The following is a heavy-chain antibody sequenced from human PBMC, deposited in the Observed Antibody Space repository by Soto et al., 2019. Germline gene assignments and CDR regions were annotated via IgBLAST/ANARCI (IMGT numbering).Heavy chain of an antibody. J-gene: IGHJ6*02. CDR2: MSYDGSDK. CDR1: GFTFSIYA. V-gene: IGHV3-30*04. D-gene: IGHD3-22*01. Sequence: GGSLRLSCAASGFTFSIYAMHWVRQAPGKGLEWVALMSYDGSDKYYADSVKGRFTISRDNSKNTLYLQMNSLRAEDTAVYYCARDRLYESNTYYYNYGMDVWGQGTTVTVS. CDR3: ARDRLYESNTYYYNYGMDV.